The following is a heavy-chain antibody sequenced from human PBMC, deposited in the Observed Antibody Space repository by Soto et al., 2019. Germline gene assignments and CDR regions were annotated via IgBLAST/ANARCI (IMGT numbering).Heavy chain of an antibody. D-gene: IGHD3-3*01. J-gene: IGHJ6*02. V-gene: IGHV3-23*01. Sequence: PGGSLRLSCAASGFTFSSYAMSWVRQAPGKGLEWVSAISGSGGSTYYADSVKGRFTISRDNSKNTLYLQMNSLRAEDTAVYYCAKDITIFGVVITSYYYYGMDVWGQGTTVTVSS. CDR2: ISGSGGST. CDR1: GFTFSSYA. CDR3: AKDITIFGVVITSYYYYGMDV.